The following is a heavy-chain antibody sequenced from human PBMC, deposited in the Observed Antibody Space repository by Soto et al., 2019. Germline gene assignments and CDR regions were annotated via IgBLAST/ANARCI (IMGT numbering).Heavy chain of an antibody. CDR2: VYYTGNT. J-gene: IGHJ4*02. CDR3: ARHPTHAEITAYATHYLDS. V-gene: IGHV4-39*01. D-gene: IGHD2-21*01. Sequence: QLQLQESGPGLVKPSETLSPTCTVSGVSVTSSYSYWGWIRQPPGKGLEWIGSVYYTGNTNYKPSLESRVTISVDPSQNQFSLILSSVTAADTAVYFCARHPTHAEITAYATHYLDSWGQGTLITVSS. CDR1: GVSVTSSYSY.